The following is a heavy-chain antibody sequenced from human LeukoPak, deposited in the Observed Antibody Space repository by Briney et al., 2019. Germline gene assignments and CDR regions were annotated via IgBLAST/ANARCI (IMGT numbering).Heavy chain of an antibody. J-gene: IGHJ6*02. V-gene: IGHV1-69*05. Sequence: SVKVSCKASGGTFSSYAISWVRQAPGQGLEWMGGIIPIFGTANYAQKFQGRVTITTDESTSTAYMELRSLRSDDTAVYYCARVNLRQPTYYGMDVWGQGTTVTVSS. CDR1: GGTFSSYA. CDR3: ARVNLRQPTYYGMDV. CDR2: IIPIFGTA. D-gene: IGHD6-13*01.